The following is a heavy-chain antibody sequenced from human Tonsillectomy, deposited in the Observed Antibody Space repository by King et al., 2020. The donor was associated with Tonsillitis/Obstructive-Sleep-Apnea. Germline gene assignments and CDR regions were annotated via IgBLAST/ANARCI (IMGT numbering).Heavy chain of an antibody. CDR1: GFTFRTYA. V-gene: IGHV3-23*04. CDR3: AKALLVADTRAFDY. CDR2: ISGGGSNT. J-gene: IGHJ4*02. Sequence: VQLVESGGGLVQPGGSLRLSCAVSGFTFRTYAMGWVRQAPEKGLEWGAVISGGGSNTFYAASVKGRFTIARDNSKNTLFLRMNSLRAEDTAVYYCAKALLVADTRAFDYWGQGTLVTVSS. D-gene: IGHD2-15*01.